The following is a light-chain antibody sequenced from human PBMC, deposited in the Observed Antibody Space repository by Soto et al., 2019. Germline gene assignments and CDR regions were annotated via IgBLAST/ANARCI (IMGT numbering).Light chain of an antibody. CDR3: QQRSNWPVT. CDR2: DAS. CDR1: QSVRRY. J-gene: IGKJ1*01. Sequence: EIVLTQSPATLSLSPGERATLSCRASQSVRRYLAWYQQKPGQTPRLLIYDASNRATDIPARFSGSGSGTDFTLTISSLEPEDFAVDYCQQRSNWPVTFGQGTRVEIK. V-gene: IGKV3-11*01.